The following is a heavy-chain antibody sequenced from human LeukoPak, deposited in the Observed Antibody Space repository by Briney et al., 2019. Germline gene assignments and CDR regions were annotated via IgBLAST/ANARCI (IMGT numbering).Heavy chain of an antibody. D-gene: IGHD6-19*01. CDR1: GGSFSGYY. J-gene: IGHJ4*02. CDR3: ARSGYSSGWYQSGPPY. V-gene: IGHV4-34*01. Sequence: SETLSLTCAVYGGSFSGYYWSWIRQPPGKGLEWIGEINHSGSTNYNPSLKSRVTISVDTSKNQFSLKLSSVTAADTAVYYCARSGYSSGWYQSGPPYWGQGTLVTVSS. CDR2: INHSGST.